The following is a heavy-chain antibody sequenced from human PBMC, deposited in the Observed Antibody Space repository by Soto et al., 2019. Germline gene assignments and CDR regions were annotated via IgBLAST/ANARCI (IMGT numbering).Heavy chain of an antibody. CDR2: IYSGGST. Sequence: QPGGSLRLSCAASGFTVSSNYMSWVRQAPGKGLEWVSVIYSGGSTYYADSVKGRFTISRDNSKNTLYLQMNSLRAEDTAVYYCARVYYYDSSGYYGAFDIWGQGTMVTVSS. V-gene: IGHV3-53*01. CDR3: ARVYYYDSSGYYGAFDI. CDR1: GFTVSSNY. J-gene: IGHJ3*02. D-gene: IGHD3-22*01.